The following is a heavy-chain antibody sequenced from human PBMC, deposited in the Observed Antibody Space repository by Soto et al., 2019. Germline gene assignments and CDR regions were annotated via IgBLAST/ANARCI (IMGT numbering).Heavy chain of an antibody. CDR3: ATHPSSGY. V-gene: IGHV3-66*01. J-gene: IGHJ4*02. Sequence: EVQLVESGGGLVQPGGSLRLSCAASGFTVSNNYMNCVRQAPGTGLEWVSVIYSGGDTYYADSVKGRFTISRDNPKNTLSLQLNTPRAEYTAIYYCATHPSSGYWGQGTLVTVSS. CDR1: GFTVSNNY. D-gene: IGHD6-25*01. CDR2: IYSGGDT.